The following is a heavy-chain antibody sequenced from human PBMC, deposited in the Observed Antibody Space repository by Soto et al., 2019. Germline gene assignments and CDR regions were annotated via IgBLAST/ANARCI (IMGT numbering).Heavy chain of an antibody. J-gene: IGHJ6*02. CDR1: GGSISSGDYY. CDR2: IYYSGST. CDR3: ARDNLVVVAARDYYYYGMDV. V-gene: IGHV4-30-4*01. Sequence: SKTLSLTCTVSGGSISSGDYYWSWIRQPPGKGLEWIGYIYYSGSTYYNPSLKSRVTISVDTSKNQFSLKLSSVTAADTAVYYCARDNLVVVAARDYYYYGMDVWGQGTTVTVSS. D-gene: IGHD2-15*01.